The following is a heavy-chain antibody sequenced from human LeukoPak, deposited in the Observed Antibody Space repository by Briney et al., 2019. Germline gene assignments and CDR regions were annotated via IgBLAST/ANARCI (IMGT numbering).Heavy chain of an antibody. CDR2: INHSGST. V-gene: IGHV4-34*01. J-gene: IGHJ6*02. CDR1: GGSFSGYY. Sequence: SETLSLTCAVSGGSFSGYYWSWVRQPPGKGLEWIGEINHSGSTNYNPSLKSRVTISVDTSKNQFSLKLSSVTAADTAVYYCAPRDYYYGMDVWGQGTTVTVSS. CDR3: APRDYYYGMDV.